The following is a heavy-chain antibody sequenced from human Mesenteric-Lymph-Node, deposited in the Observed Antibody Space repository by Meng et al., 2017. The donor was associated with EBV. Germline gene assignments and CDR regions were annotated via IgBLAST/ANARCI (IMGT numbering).Heavy chain of an antibody. Sequence: LREACTGRVNPPEPLSLPCTVPCGSTRISTYYWGWIRQPPGKGLEWIGSIYYSGSTYYNPSLKSRVTISISTSKNQFSLKLSSVTAADTAVYYCARDWGLRAYFQYWGQGTLVTVSS. CDR1: CGSTRISTYY. D-gene: IGHD3-16*01. J-gene: IGHJ1*01. CDR2: IYYSGST. V-gene: IGHV4-39*07. CDR3: ARDWGLRAYFQY.